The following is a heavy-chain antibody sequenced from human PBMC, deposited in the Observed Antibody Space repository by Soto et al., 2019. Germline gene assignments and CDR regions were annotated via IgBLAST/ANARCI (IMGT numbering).Heavy chain of an antibody. J-gene: IGHJ4*02. CDR1: GFTFSNHC. CDR2: IKQDGGEK. D-gene: IGHD3-10*01. Sequence: GGSLRLSCAASGFTFSNHCMSWVRQAPGKGLEWVANIKQDGGEKYYVDSVKGRFTISRDNAMDSLYLQLNSLRAEDTAVYYCARVGYYGSGNYGNYFDYWGQGTLVTVSS. V-gene: IGHV3-7*03. CDR3: ARVGYYGSGNYGNYFDY.